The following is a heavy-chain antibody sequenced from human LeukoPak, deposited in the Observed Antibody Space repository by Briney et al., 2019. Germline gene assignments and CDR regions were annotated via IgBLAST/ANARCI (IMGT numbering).Heavy chain of an antibody. V-gene: IGHV3-30*04. CDR3: ARGGYETYYYYYGMDA. D-gene: IGHD5-12*01. Sequence: GRSLRLSCAASGFTFSSYAMHWVRQAPGKGLEWVAVISYDGSNKYYADSVKGRFTISRDNSKNTLYLQMNSLRAEDTAVYYCARGGYETYYYYYGMDAWGQGTTVTVSS. J-gene: IGHJ6*02. CDR1: GFTFSSYA. CDR2: ISYDGSNK.